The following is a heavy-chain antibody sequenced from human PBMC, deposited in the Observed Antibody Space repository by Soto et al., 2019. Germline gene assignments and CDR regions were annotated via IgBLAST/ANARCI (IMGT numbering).Heavy chain of an antibody. CDR2: ISGSGGST. Sequence: PGGSLRLSCAASGFTFSSYAMSWVRQAPGKGLYWVSAISGSGGSTYYADSVKGRFTISRDNSKNTLYLQMNSLRAEDTAVYYCAKGLGYYDSSGSPDAFDIWGQGTMVTVSS. CDR1: GFTFSSYA. D-gene: IGHD3-22*01. CDR3: AKGLGYYDSSGSPDAFDI. J-gene: IGHJ3*02. V-gene: IGHV3-23*01.